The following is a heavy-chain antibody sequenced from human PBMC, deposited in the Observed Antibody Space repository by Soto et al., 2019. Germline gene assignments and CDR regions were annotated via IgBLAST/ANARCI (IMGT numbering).Heavy chain of an antibody. CDR2: IGTAGDT. CDR3: ARGARGGSGGSKLPLYYYYYMDV. J-gene: IGHJ6*03. Sequence: GGSLRLSCAASGFTFSSYDMHWVRQATGKGLEWVSAIGTAGDTYYPGSVKGRFTISRENAKNSLYLQMNSLRAGDTAVYYCARGARGGSGGSKLPLYYYYYMDVWGKGTTVTVSS. V-gene: IGHV3-13*01. CDR1: GFTFSSYD. D-gene: IGHD2-15*01.